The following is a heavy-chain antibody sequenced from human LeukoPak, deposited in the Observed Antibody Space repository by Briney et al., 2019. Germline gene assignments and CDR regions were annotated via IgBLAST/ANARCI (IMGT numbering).Heavy chain of an antibody. CDR1: GFTFSSYS. Sequence: GGSLRLSCAASGFTFSSYSMNWVRQAPGKGLEWVSSISSSSGYIYYADSVKGRFTISRDNAKNSLYLQMNSLRAEDTAVYYCARGLRVTTMDYWGQGTLVTVSS. CDR2: ISSSSGYI. CDR3: ARGLRVTTMDY. J-gene: IGHJ4*02. D-gene: IGHD4-11*01. V-gene: IGHV3-21*01.